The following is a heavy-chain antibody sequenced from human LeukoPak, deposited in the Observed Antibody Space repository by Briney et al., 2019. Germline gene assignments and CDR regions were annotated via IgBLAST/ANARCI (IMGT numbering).Heavy chain of an antibody. CDR3: ARDQEVTTMVRGVIRPYGMDV. J-gene: IGHJ6*02. Sequence: ASVKVSCKASGGTFSSYAISWVRQAPGQGLEWMGGIIPIFGTANYAQKFQGRVTITTDESTSTAYMELSSLRSDDTAVYYCARDQEVTTMVRGVIRPYGMDVWGQGTTVTVSS. CDR1: GGTFSSYA. CDR2: IIPIFGTA. D-gene: IGHD3-10*01. V-gene: IGHV1-69*05.